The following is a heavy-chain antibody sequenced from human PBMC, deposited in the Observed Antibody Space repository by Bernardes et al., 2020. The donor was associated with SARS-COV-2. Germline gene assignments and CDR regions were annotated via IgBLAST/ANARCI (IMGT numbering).Heavy chain of an antibody. Sequence: GGSLRLSCLVSGLSFSDYDMSWVRQSPGKGLEWVADISATGRSTYYADSVRGHFTLSRDNSKNMLYLQMDSLRAEDTAVYYCAKRGHERGAYYHVYYFDYWGQGSLVTVSS. CDR1: GLSFSDYD. D-gene: IGHD3-22*01. CDR3: AKRGHERGAYYHVYYFDY. J-gene: IGHJ4*02. V-gene: IGHV3-23*01. CDR2: ISATGRST.